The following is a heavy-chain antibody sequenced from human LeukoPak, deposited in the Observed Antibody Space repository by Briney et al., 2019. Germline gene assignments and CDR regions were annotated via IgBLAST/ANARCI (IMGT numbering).Heavy chain of an antibody. V-gene: IGHV4-59*01. Sequence: SETLSLTCTVSGGSISSYYWSWIRQPPGKGLEWIGYIYYSGSSNYNPSPKSRVTISVDTSKNQFSLKLSSVTAADTAVYYCAREGRGAFLIQPRAFDIWGQGTMVTVSS. CDR1: GGSISSYY. J-gene: IGHJ3*02. CDR2: IYYSGSS. D-gene: IGHD3-16*01. CDR3: AREGRGAFLIQPRAFDI.